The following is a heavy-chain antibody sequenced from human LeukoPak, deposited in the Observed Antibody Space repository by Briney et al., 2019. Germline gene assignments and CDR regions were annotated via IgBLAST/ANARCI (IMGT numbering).Heavy chain of an antibody. CDR2: ISGSGGST. CDR3: AKQGGDYGDYASPYYYYMDV. CDR1: GFTFSSYA. J-gene: IGHJ6*03. Sequence: PGGSLRLSCAASGFTFSSYAMSWVRQAPGKGLEWVSAISGSGGSTYYADSVKGRFTISRDNSKNTLYLQMNSLRAEDTAVYYCAKQGGDYGDYASPYYYYMDVWGKGTTVTVSS. D-gene: IGHD4-17*01. V-gene: IGHV3-23*01.